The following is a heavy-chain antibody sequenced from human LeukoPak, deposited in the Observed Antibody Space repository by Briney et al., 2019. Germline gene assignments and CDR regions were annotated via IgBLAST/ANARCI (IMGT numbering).Heavy chain of an antibody. V-gene: IGHV1-2*02. CDR1: GYTFTDYN. D-gene: IGHD5-12*01. CDR2: INPISGAT. J-gene: IGHJ3*02. CDR3: GSRSGSQPFHI. Sequence: ASVKLSCKASGYTFTDYNMHWVRQAPGQGLGLMGWINPISGATNYAQKVLGRGTMTRGTSISTAYMELIRMRFDDNAVYYCGSRSGSQPFHIWGQGAMATVSS.